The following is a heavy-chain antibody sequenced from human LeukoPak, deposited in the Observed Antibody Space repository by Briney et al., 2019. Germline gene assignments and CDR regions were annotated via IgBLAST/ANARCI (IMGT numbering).Heavy chain of an antibody. CDR2: ISGSGGST. Sequence: GGSLRLSCAASGFTFSSYAMSWVRQAPGKGLEWVSAISGSGGSTYYADSVKGRFTISRDNSKNTLYLQMNSLRAEDTAVYYCARDHTDMGSFDYWGQGTLVTVSS. CDR1: GFTFSSYA. J-gene: IGHJ4*02. CDR3: ARDHTDMGSFDY. V-gene: IGHV3-23*01. D-gene: IGHD5-18*01.